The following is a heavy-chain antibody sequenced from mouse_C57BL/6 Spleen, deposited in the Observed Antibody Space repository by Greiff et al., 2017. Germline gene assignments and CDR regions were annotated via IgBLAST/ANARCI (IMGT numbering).Heavy chain of an antibody. V-gene: IGHV1-7*01. Sequence: QVQLKESGAELAKPGASVKLSCKASGYTFTSYWMHWVKQRPGQGLEWIGYINPSSGYTKYNQKFKDKATLTADKSSSTAYMQLSSLTYEDSAVYYCARDGNGYYYAMDYWGQGTSVTVSS. J-gene: IGHJ4*01. CDR3: ARDGNGYYYAMDY. D-gene: IGHD2-1*01. CDR1: GYTFTSYW. CDR2: INPSSGYT.